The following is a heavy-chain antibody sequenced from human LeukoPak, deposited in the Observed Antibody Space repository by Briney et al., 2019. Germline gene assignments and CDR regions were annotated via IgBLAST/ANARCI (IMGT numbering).Heavy chain of an antibody. V-gene: IGHV1-69*04. D-gene: IGHD6-13*01. J-gene: IGHJ4*02. CDR2: IIPILGIA. Sequence: SVKVSCKASGGTFSSYTISWVRQAPGQGLEWMGRIIPILGIANYAQKFQGRVTITADKSTSTAYMELSSLRSEDTAVYYCARDGLSSSWYDYWGKGTLVTVSS. CDR1: GGTFSSYT. CDR3: ARDGLSSSWYDY.